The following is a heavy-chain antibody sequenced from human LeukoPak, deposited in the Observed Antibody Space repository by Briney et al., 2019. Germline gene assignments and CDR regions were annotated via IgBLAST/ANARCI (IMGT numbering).Heavy chain of an antibody. V-gene: IGHV4-61*02. CDR1: GGSISSGSYY. Sequence: PSETLSLTCTVSGGSISSGSYYWSWIRQPAGKGLEWNGRLYTSGSTNYNPSLKSRVTISVDTSKNQFSLKLSSVTAADTAVYYCARVIAAAGTNWFDPWGQRTLATVSS. CDR2: LYTSGST. D-gene: IGHD6-13*01. J-gene: IGHJ5*02. CDR3: ARVIAAAGTNWFDP.